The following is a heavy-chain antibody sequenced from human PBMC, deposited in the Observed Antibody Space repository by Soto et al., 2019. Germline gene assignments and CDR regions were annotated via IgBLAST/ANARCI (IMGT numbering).Heavy chain of an antibody. D-gene: IGHD3-3*01. V-gene: IGHV4-38-2*02. CDR2: VFHSGTT. J-gene: IGHJ4*02. CDR1: GYSINSGYY. CDR3: ARDFAPLPDFWSGPDY. Sequence: SETLSLTCGVSGYSINSGYYWGWIRQPPGKGLEWIGSVFHSGTTYQNPSLKTRATISVDTSRNQFSLELDSVTAADTAVYYCARDFAPLPDFWSGPDYWGQGILVTVSS.